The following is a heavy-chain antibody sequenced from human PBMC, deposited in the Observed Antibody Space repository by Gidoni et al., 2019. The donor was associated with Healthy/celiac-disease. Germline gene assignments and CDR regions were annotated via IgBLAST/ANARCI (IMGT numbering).Heavy chain of an antibody. CDR3: ARWGYFWSGYWFDP. CDR2: LIPIFGTA. D-gene: IGHD3-3*01. V-gene: IGHV1-69*01. CDR1: GGTFSRYA. Sequence: QVQLVQSGAEVKKPGSWVKVSCKASGGTFSRYATSWVRQAPGQGLEWMGGLIPIFGTANYAQKFQGRVTITADESTSTAYMELSSLRSEDTAVYYCARWGYFWSGYWFDPWGQGTLVTVSS. J-gene: IGHJ5*02.